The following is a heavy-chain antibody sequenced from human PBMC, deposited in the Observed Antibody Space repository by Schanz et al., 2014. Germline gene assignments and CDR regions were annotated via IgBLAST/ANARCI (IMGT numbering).Heavy chain of an antibody. CDR1: GFTFDKYA. D-gene: IGHD2-8*02. V-gene: IGHV3-9*01. Sequence: EVQLVESGGGLVQPGKSLRLSCAASGFTFDKYAMHWVRQAPGKGLEWVSVISWNSGTIGYADSVKGRFTISRDNAKNSLYLQMNSLRAEDTALYYCAKSLESCPGGRCSRGYFDYWGQGTLVTVSS. CDR3: AKSLESCPGGRCSRGYFDY. CDR2: ISWNSGTI. J-gene: IGHJ4*02.